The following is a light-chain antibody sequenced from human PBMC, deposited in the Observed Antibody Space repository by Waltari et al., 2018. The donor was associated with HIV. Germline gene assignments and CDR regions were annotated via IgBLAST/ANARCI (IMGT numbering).Light chain of an antibody. V-gene: IGLV2-14*03. CDR2: DVN. CDR1: SWDIGTYNY. Sequence: QSALTQPASVSGSPGQSIIISCTGTSWDIGTYNYVSWYQQHPGKAPKLIIFDVNNRPSWMSDRFPGSKSANMASLTISGLQAADEADYYCRSYSRTNTWVFGGGTRLTVL. J-gene: IGLJ3*02. CDR3: RSYSRTNTWV.